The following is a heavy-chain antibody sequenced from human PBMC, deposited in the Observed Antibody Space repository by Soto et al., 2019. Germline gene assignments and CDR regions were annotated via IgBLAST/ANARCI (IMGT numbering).Heavy chain of an antibody. CDR2: IYYSGST. D-gene: IGHD1-1*01. V-gene: IGHV4-59*01. Sequence: PSETLFLTCTVSGGSISSYYWSWIRQPPGKGLEWIGYIYYSGSTNYNPSLKSRVTISVDTSKNQFSLKLSSVTAADTAVYYCARGTTTNDAFDIWGKGTMVTVSS. CDR1: GGSISSYY. J-gene: IGHJ3*02. CDR3: ARGTTTNDAFDI.